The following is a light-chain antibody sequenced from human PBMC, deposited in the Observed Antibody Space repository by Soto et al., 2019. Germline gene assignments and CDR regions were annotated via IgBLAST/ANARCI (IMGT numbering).Light chain of an antibody. V-gene: IGKV1-39*01. CDR1: QSISSY. CDR2: AAS. J-gene: IGKJ1*01. Sequence: EIPLTQSPAARAAFVGGRVPITSRASQSISSYLNGYQQKPGKAPKLLIYAASSLQSGVPSRFSGSGSGTDCTLTISSLQPEDFATYYCQQSYSSPQTFGQGTKVDIK. CDR3: QQSYSSPQT.